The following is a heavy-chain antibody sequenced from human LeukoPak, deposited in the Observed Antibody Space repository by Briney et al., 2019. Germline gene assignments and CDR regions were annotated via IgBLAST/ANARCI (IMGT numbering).Heavy chain of an antibody. J-gene: IGHJ4*02. V-gene: IGHV4-38-2*02. Sequence: PSETLSLTCTVSGYSISSGYYWEWIRQPPRKGLEWIGSIYHSGSTYYNPSLQSRVTMSVDTSKNQFSLKLSSVTAADTAVYYCARLYTSSSVTGDYWGQGALVTASS. D-gene: IGHD6-6*01. CDR3: ARLYTSSSVTGDY. CDR1: GYSISSGYY. CDR2: IYHSGST.